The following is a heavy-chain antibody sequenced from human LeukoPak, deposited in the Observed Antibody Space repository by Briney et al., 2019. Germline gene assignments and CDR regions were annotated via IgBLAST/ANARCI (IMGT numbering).Heavy chain of an antibody. Sequence: PSETLSLTCTVSGGSISSGSYYWSWIRQPAGKGLEWIGRIYTSGSTNYNPSLKSRVTISVDTSKNQFSLKLSSVTAADTAVYYCAREGGCTTGSCYYFDSWGLGTLVTVSS. D-gene: IGHD2-8*01. CDR1: GGSISSGSYY. CDR3: AREGGCTTGSCYYFDS. CDR2: IYTSGST. J-gene: IGHJ4*02. V-gene: IGHV4-61*02.